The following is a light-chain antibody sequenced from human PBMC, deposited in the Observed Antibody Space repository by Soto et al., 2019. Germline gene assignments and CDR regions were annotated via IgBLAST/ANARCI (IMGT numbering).Light chain of an antibody. CDR3: QPYGTSPYP. CDR1: QSVTSNY. CDR2: DAS. Sequence: EIVWTQSPGTLYLSPGERATLSCRASQSVTSNYLAWDEKKPGQAPMLLICDASSSATGVPDRFSGSGSGTDFTLTIDRLEPEDVAVYYCQPYGTSPYPFGLGTKREIK. J-gene: IGKJ2*01. V-gene: IGKV3-20*01.